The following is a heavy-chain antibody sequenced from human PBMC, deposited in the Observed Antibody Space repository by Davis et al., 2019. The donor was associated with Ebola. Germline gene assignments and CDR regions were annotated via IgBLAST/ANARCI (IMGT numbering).Heavy chain of an antibody. CDR1: GFTFSGYG. Sequence: PGGSLRLSCAASGFTFSGYGLHWVRQAPGKGLEWVAVIWYDEKNKYHRDSVKGRFTISRDNYKNTLYLQMNSLRAEDTAVYYCARHGYSGHDYRAYFYGMDVWGQGTTVTVTS. CDR2: IWYDEKNK. J-gene: IGHJ6*02. V-gene: IGHV3-33*01. D-gene: IGHD5-12*01. CDR3: ARHGYSGHDYRAYFYGMDV.